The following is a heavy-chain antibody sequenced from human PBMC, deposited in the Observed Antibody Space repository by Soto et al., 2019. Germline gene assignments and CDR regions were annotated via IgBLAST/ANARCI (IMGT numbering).Heavy chain of an antibody. CDR2: IYYSGST. CDR1: GGSISSGDYY. CDR3: ARGFRRNYDILIGYRADNWFDS. J-gene: IGHJ5*01. D-gene: IGHD3-9*01. Sequence: PWETLSLTCTVSGGSISSGDYYWSWIRQPPGKGLEWIGYIYYSGSTYYSPSLKSRVTISVDTSKNQFSLKLSSVTAADTAVYYCARGFRRNYDILIGYRADNWFDSCGQVTSVTVSP. V-gene: IGHV4-30-4*01.